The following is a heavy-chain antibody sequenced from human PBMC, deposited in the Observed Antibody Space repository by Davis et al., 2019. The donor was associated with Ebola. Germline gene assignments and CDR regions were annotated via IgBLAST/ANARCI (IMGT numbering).Heavy chain of an antibody. J-gene: IGHJ2*01. D-gene: IGHD5-18*01. CDR3: ARGRNTWPRDWYFDL. Sequence: PGGSLRLSCAASGFDVSGNYMSWVRQAPGKGLEWVSVIYSGGSTYYADSVKGRFTISRHNSKNTLYLQMNSLRAEDTAVYYCARGRNTWPRDWYFDLWGRGTLVTVSS. V-gene: IGHV3-53*04. CDR1: GFDVSGNY. CDR2: IYSGGST.